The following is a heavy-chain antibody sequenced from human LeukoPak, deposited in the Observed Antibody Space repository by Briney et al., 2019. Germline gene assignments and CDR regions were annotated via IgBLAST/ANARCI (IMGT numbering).Heavy chain of an antibody. V-gene: IGHV1-8*03. D-gene: IGHD2-2*01. CDR3: ARGRKARSSSSCYYMDV. J-gene: IGHJ6*03. Sequence: GASVKVSCKASGYTFTSYDINWVRQATGQGLEWRGWMNPNSGNTGYAQKFQGRVTITRNTSIRTAYLELSRLRSEDTAVYYCARGRKARSSSSCYYMDVWGKGPTVPVS. CDR2: MNPNSGNT. CDR1: GYTFTSYD.